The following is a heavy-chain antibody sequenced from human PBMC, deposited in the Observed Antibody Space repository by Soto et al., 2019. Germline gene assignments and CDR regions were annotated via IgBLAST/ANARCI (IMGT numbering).Heavy chain of an antibody. CDR2: IYHSGSI. V-gene: IGHV4-4*02. J-gene: IGHJ4*02. D-gene: IGHD1-26*01. CDR1: GDSITSTHW. CDR3: TTSQMGEYFDN. Sequence: QVFLEESGPGVVKPSGTLSVTCAVSGDSITSTHWWSWVRQPPGKGLELIGEIYHSGSINYSPSLKSRAVITADTSKNEFSLSLNSVTAADTAVYYCTTSQMGEYFDNWGQGTLVTVSS.